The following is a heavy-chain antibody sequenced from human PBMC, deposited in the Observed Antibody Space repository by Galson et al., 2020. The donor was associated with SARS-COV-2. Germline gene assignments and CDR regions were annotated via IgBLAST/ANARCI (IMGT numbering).Heavy chain of an antibody. J-gene: IGHJ6*02. CDR1: GYTFTSYA. D-gene: IGHD1-26*01. CDR2: INAGNGNT. CDR3: AREPTTRDSYYYYYYGMDV. V-gene: IGHV1-3*01. Sequence: ASVKVSCKASGYTFTSYAMHWVRQAPGQRLEWMGWINAGNGNTKYSQKFQGRVTITRDTSASTAYMELSSLRSEDTAVYYCAREPTTRDSYYYYYYGMDVWGQGTTVTVSS.